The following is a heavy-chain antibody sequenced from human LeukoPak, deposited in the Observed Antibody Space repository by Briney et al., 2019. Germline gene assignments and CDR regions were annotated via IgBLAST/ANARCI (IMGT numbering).Heavy chain of an antibody. V-gene: IGHV3-21*01. D-gene: IGHD3-22*01. CDR3: EYDSSGFDDFDI. J-gene: IGHJ3*02. Sequence: GGSVTLSCAASRFTFSSYSMKWVRRATGKGLEWVSSISSSSSYIYYADSVKGRFTISRDNAKNSLYLQMNSLRAEDTAVYYCEYDSSGFDDFDIWGQGTMVTVSS. CDR1: RFTFSSYS. CDR2: ISSSSSYI.